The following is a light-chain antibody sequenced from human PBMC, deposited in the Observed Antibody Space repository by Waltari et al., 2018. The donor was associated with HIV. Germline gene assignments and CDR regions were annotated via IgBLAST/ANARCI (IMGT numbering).Light chain of an antibody. V-gene: IGLV3-27*01. CDR1: VLAKKS. J-gene: IGLJ3*02. CDR3: YSAADNNRWV. CDR2: RDT. Sequence: SYELTQPSSVSVSPGQTARITCSGDVLAKKSTRWFQQKPGQAPLVVIYRDTERPSGIPDRFSGSSSGTTVTLTISGAQAEDEADYYCYSAADNNRWVFGGGTKVTVL.